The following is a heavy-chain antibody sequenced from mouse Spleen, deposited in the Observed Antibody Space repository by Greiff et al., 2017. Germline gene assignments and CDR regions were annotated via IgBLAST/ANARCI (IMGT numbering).Heavy chain of an antibody. CDR1: GFTFSSYA. Sequence: EVMLVESGGGLVKPGGSLKLSCAASGFTFSSYAMSWVRQTPEKRLEWVATISDGGSYTYYPGNVKGRFTISRDNAKNNLYLQMSHLKSEDTAMYYCAREDYDLYAMDYWGQGTSVTVSS. V-gene: IGHV5-4*01. D-gene: IGHD2-4*01. CDR2: ISDGGSYT. CDR3: AREDYDLYAMDY. J-gene: IGHJ4*01.